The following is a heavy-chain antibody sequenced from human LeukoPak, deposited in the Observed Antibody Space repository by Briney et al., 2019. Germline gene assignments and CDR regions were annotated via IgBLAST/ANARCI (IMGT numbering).Heavy chain of an antibody. Sequence: PSETLSLTCTVSGGSISNYYWSWIRQPAGKGLEWIGRIYSTGSTDYNPSLKSRVTMSVDTSKNQFSVKLDSVTAADTAVYYCAREYTIFGVVNPGYYMDVWGKGTTVTVSS. CDR3: AREYTIFGVVNPGYYMDV. V-gene: IGHV4-4*07. D-gene: IGHD3-3*01. J-gene: IGHJ6*03. CDR2: IYSTGST. CDR1: GGSISNYY.